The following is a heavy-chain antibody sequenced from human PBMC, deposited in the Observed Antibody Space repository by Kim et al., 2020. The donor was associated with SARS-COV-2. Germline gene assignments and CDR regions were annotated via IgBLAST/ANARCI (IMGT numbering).Heavy chain of an antibody. J-gene: IGHJ4*02. CDR1: GGSIIDSNHY. CDR3: ARRSGAQINRRPFDY. D-gene: IGHD3-10*01. Sequence: SETLSLTCIVSGGSIIDSNHYWGWIRQPPGKGLEWIGSVFHTGTTDYNPSLKSRVTISVDTSKNQFSLTLTSVAAADTAVYYCARRSGAQINRRPFDYWGPGTLVTVSS. CDR2: VFHTGTT. V-gene: IGHV4-39*01.